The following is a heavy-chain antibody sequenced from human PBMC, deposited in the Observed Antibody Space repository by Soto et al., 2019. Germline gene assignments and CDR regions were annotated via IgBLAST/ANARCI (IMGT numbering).Heavy chain of an antibody. J-gene: IGHJ4*02. CDR1: GYTFTSYA. D-gene: IGHD1-26*01. CDR3: ARSGSYGGYPYRPKAFDY. CDR2: INAGNGNT. Sequence: GASVKVSCKASGYTFTSYAMHWVRQAPGQRLEWMGWINAGNGNTKYSQKFQGRVTITRDTSASTAYTELSSLRSEDTAVYYCARSGSYGGYPYRPKAFDYRGQGTLVTVSS. V-gene: IGHV1-3*01.